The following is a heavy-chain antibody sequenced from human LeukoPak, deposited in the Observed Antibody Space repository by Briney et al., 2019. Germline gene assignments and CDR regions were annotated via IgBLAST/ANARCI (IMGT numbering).Heavy chain of an antibody. CDR3: AREGTAVAGEDYYYGMDV. Sequence: GGSLRLSCAASGFTFSSYSMNWVRQAPGKGLEWVAVISYDGSNKYYADSVKGRFTISRDNSKNTLYLQMNSLRAEDTAVYYCAREGTAVAGEDYYYGMDVWGKGTTVTVSS. D-gene: IGHD6-19*01. CDR1: GFTFSSYS. V-gene: IGHV3-30*03. J-gene: IGHJ6*04. CDR2: ISYDGSNK.